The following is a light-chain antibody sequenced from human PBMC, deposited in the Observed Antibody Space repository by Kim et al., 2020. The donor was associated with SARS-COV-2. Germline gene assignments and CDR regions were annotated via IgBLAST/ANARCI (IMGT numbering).Light chain of an antibody. V-gene: IGLV3-1*01. CDR2: QDS. Sequence: SVSPGQTASITCSGDKLGDKYACWYQQKPGHSPVLVIYQDSKRPSGIPGRFSGSNSGNTATLTISGTQAMDEADYYCQAWDSSTWVFGGGTQLTVL. CDR3: QAWDSSTWV. CDR1: KLGDKY. J-gene: IGLJ3*02.